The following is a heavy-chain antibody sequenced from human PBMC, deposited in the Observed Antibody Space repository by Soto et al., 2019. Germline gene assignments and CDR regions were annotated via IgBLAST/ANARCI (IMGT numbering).Heavy chain of an antibody. V-gene: IGHV1-69*13. Sequence: ASVKVSCKASGGTFSSYAISWVRQAPGQGLEWMGGIIPIFGTANYAQKFQGRVTITADESTSTAYMELSSLRSEDTAVYYCARGTYYYDSSGYYLLGAFDIWGQGTMVTVSS. CDR1: GGTFSSYA. J-gene: IGHJ3*02. CDR3: ARGTYYYDSSGYYLLGAFDI. D-gene: IGHD3-22*01. CDR2: IIPIFGTA.